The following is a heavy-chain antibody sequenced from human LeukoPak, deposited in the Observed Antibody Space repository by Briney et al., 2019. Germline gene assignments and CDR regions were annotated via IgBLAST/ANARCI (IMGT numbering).Heavy chain of an antibody. CDR1: GFTFSNAW. D-gene: IGHD2-2*01. CDR3: TTVASVDQLLDY. J-gene: IGHJ4*02. V-gene: IGHV3-15*01. CDR2: IKSKTDGGTT. Sequence: GGSLRLSCAASGFTFSNAWMSWLRQAPGKGLEGVGRIKSKTDGGTTDYAAPVKGRFTISRDDSKNTLYLQMNSLKTEDTAVYYCTTVASVDQLLDYWGQGTLVTVSS.